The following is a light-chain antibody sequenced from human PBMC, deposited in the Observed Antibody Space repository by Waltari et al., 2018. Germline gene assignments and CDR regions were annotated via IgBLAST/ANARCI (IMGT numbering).Light chain of an antibody. CDR1: RTAIRAYNY. CDR2: HVS. Sequence: QSALTQPASVSGSPGQPITISCLGTRTAIRAYNYVSWYQQYPGTAPKLMIFHVSKRTSGVSDRFSASKSANTASLTISGLQAEDEADYYCSSYTNTNTFVLFGGGTKVTVL. CDR3: SSYTNTNTFVL. J-gene: IGLJ2*01. V-gene: IGLV2-14*03.